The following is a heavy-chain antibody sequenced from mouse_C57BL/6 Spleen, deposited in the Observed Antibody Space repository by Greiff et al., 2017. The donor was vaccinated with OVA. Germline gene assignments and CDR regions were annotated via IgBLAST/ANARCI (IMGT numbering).Heavy chain of an antibody. CDR3: ARGDYDYDSWFAY. D-gene: IGHD2-4*01. CDR2: ISYSGST. V-gene: IGHV3-1*01. J-gene: IGHJ3*01. CDR1: GYSITSGYD. Sequence: EVQRVESGPGMVKPSQSLSLTCTVTGYSITSGYDWHWIRHFPGNKLEWMGYISYSGSTNYNPSLKSRISITHDTSKNHFFLKLNSVTTEDTATYYCARGDYDYDSWFAYWGQGTLVTVSA.